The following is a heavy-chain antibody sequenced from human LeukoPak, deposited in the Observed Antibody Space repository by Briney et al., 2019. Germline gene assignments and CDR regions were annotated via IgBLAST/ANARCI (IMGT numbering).Heavy chain of an antibody. Sequence: GGSLRLSCVASGFKFDEYSLNWVRQAPGKGLEWVAAISSDSDYIYYADALRGRFTISRDNAQSSLFLQMESLGVEDTALYYCAKDRVPRATRGPFDFWGQGTPVTVSS. CDR2: ISSDSDYI. V-gene: IGHV3-21*01. J-gene: IGHJ4*02. CDR1: GFKFDEYS. D-gene: IGHD1-26*01. CDR3: AKDRVPRATRGPFDF.